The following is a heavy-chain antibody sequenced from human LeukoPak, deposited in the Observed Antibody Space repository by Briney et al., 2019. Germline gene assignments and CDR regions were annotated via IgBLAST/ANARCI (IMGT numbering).Heavy chain of an antibody. V-gene: IGHV3-23*01. J-gene: IGHJ4*02. D-gene: IGHD3-22*01. CDR2: ISGSGDSA. CDR1: GFTFSSYA. CDR3: SYFYDSSGHYIY. Sequence: GGSLRLSCAASGFTFSSYAMSWVRQAPGKGLEWVSAISGSGDSAYYADSVKGRFTISRDNSKNTQYLQMNSLRAEDTAIYYCSYFYDSSGHYIYWGQGTLVTVSS.